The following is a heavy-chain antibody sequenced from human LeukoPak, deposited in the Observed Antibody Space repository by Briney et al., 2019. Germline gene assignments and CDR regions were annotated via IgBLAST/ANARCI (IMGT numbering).Heavy chain of an antibody. CDR1: AFIFSGHW. Sequence: PGGSLRLSCEGSAFIFSGHWMNWVRQTPGKGLEWVASIKEDGSERQYVDSVKGRFSISRDNTKGSLFLQLNSLRAEDTAVYYCARGCSYGQLPPFDYWGQGTLVTVSS. V-gene: IGHV3-7*01. CDR3: ARGCSYGQLPPFDY. D-gene: IGHD5-18*01. J-gene: IGHJ4*02. CDR2: IKEDGSER.